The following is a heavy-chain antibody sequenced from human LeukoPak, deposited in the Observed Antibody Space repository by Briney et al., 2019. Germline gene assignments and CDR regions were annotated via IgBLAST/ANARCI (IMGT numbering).Heavy chain of an antibody. J-gene: IGHJ4*02. CDR1: GGSISSGGYY. Sequence: SETLSLTCTVSGGSISSGGYYWSWIRQHPGKGLEWIGYIYYSGSTYYDPSLKSRVTISVDTSKNQFSLKLSSVTAADTAVYYCARVSGQGIVVVPAATFDYWGQGTLVTVSS. CDR2: IYYSGST. CDR3: ARVSGQGIVVVPAATFDY. V-gene: IGHV4-31*03. D-gene: IGHD2-2*01.